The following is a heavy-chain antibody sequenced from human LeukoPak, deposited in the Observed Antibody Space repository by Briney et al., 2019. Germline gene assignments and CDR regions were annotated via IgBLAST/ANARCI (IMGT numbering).Heavy chain of an antibody. Sequence: PSETLSLTCTVSGGSISSSSYYWGWIRQPPGKGLEWIGYIYYSGSTNYNPSLKSRVTISVDTSKNQFPLKLSSVTAADTAVYYCARSSKVGPTADYWGQGTLVTVSS. CDR2: IYYSGST. J-gene: IGHJ4*02. CDR3: ARSSKVGPTADY. D-gene: IGHD1-26*01. CDR1: GGSISSSSYY. V-gene: IGHV4-61*05.